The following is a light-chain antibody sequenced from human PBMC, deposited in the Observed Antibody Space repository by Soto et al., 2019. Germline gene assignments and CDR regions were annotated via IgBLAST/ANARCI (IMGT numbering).Light chain of an antibody. CDR3: QQYYSTPTT. Sequence: EIQLTDSPPFVSGSVVDRVTSTCQASQNNKNYLAWYQQKPGQPPKLLIYWASTRESGVPDRFSGSGSGTDFTLTISSLQAEDVAVYYCQQYYSTPTTFGQGTRLEI. J-gene: IGKJ5*01. CDR2: WAS. V-gene: IGKV4-1*01. CDR1: QNNKNY.